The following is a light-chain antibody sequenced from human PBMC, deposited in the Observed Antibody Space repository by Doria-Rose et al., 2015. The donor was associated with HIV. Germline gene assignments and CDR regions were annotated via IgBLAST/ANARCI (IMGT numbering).Light chain of an antibody. CDR3: HQYGTSWT. V-gene: IGKV3-20*01. J-gene: IGKJ1*01. CDR2: DGS. CDR1: QSFSSTY. Sequence: EIVMTQSPGTLSLSPGERATLSRRASQSFSSTYLAWYQQKPGQAPSLLIYDGSTRATGIPDRFSASGSGTDFTLTINRLEPEDFALYYCHQYGTSWTFGQGTKVKI.